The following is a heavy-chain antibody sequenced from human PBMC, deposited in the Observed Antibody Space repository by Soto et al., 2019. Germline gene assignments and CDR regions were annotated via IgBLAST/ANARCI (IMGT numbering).Heavy chain of an antibody. Sequence: PSQTLSLTCAISGDSVSSNTASWNWIRQSPSRGLEWLGRTYFRSKWYNDYAVSVKSRIIINPDTSNNQFSLKLNSVTPEDTAVYLCAKGDNLGPKTGYAFDPWGQGIMVTV. V-gene: IGHV6-1*01. J-gene: IGHJ5*02. CDR3: AKGDNLGPKTGYAFDP. CDR1: GDSVSSNTAS. D-gene: IGHD5-12*01. CDR2: TYFRSKWYN.